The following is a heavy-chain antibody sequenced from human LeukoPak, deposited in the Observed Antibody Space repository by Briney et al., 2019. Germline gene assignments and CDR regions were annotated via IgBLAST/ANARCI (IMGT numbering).Heavy chain of an antibody. Sequence: NGSGPTLVSPTQTLTLTCTFSGFSLTTNGVAVGWIRQTPGKALEWLALIFWNEGKRYSPSLQSRLTITKDTSKNQVVLTMTNLDPVDTATYYCAHSYPRCSTSTCYSYFDDWGQGTLVTVSS. CDR2: IFWNEGK. D-gene: IGHD2-2*02. J-gene: IGHJ4*02. V-gene: IGHV2-5*01. CDR1: GFSLTTNGVA. CDR3: AHSYPRCSTSTCYSYFDD.